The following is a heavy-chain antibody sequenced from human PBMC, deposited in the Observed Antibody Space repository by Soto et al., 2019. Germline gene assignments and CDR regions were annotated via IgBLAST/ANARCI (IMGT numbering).Heavy chain of an antibody. CDR1: GFTFSSYG. V-gene: IGHV3-30*18. D-gene: IGHD4-17*01. CDR3: AKEHGDYAPHTPD. CDR2: ISYDGSNK. J-gene: IGHJ4*02. Sequence: QVQLVESGGGVVQPGRSLRLSCAASGFTFSSYGMHWVRQAPGKGLEWVAVISYDGSNKYYADSVKGRFTISRDNSKNPLYLQMNSLRAEDTAVYYCAKEHGDYAPHTPDWGQGTLVTVSS.